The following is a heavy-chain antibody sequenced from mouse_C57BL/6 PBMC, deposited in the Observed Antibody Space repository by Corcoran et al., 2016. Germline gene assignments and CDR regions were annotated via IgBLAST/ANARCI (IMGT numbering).Heavy chain of an antibody. V-gene: IGHV1-55*01. CDR2: IYPGSGST. CDR3: ARGYYYGSSYDYFDY. CDR1: GYTFTSYW. J-gene: IGHJ2*01. D-gene: IGHD1-1*01. Sequence: QVQLQQPGAELVKPGASVKMSCKASGYTFTSYWITWVKQRPGQGLEWIGDIYPGSGSTNYNEKFKSKAALTVDTSSSTAYMQLSSLTSEYSAVYYCARGYYYGSSYDYFDYWGQGTTLTVSS.